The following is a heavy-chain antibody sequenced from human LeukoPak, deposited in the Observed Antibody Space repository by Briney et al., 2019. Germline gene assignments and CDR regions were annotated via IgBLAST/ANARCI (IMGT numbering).Heavy chain of an antibody. D-gene: IGHD4-17*01. CDR1: GFTFSSYW. J-gene: IGHJ5*02. V-gene: IGHV3-74*01. CDR2: INSDGSST. CDR3: ARDRRLTSYGDYRSGIEQFDP. Sequence: GGSLRLSCAASGFTFSSYWMHWVRQAPGKGLVWVSLINSDGSSTSYADSVKGRFTISRDNSKNTLYLQMNSLRAEDTAVYYCARDRRLTSYGDYRSGIEQFDPSGQGTLVTVSS.